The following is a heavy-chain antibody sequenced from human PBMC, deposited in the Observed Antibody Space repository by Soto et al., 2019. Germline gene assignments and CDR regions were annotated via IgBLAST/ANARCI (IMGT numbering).Heavy chain of an antibody. Sequence: QVQLVQSGAEVKKPGASVKVSCKASGYTFTSYDINWVRQATGQGLEWMGRMNPNSGDTGLAQKLQGRTTMTRNTSITTAYMELSSLRYEDTAVYYCARDGSKIDGYGVQLGYWGQGTVVTVSS. CDR1: GYTFTSYD. V-gene: IGHV1-8*01. CDR3: ARDGSKIDGYGVQLGY. D-gene: IGHD4-17*01. J-gene: IGHJ4*02. CDR2: MNPNSGDT.